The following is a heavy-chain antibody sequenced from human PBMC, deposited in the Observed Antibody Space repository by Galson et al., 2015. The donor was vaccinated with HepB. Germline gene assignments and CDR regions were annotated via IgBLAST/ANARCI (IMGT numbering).Heavy chain of an antibody. Sequence: SLRLSCAASGFTFKSYGIHWVRQAPGKGLEWVAVISYDGSNKYYADSVKGRFTISRENSKNTLYLQMNSLRDEDTAVYYCAKPGVTGGDDYWGQGTLVTVSS. CDR1: GFTFKSYG. J-gene: IGHJ4*02. V-gene: IGHV3-30*18. CDR3: AKPGVTGGDDY. D-gene: IGHD3-10*01. CDR2: ISYDGSNK.